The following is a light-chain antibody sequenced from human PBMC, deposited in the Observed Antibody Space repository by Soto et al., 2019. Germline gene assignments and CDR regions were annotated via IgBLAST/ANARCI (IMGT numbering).Light chain of an antibody. CDR3: QYYGSSPWT. V-gene: IGKV3-20*01. Sequence: EIVLTQSPGTLSLSPGERATLSCRASQSVSSTYLAWYQHKPGQAPRLLIYGASSRATGIPDRFSGSGSGTDFTLTISRLEPEDVAVYYCQYYGSSPWTFGQGTKVEIK. J-gene: IGKJ1*01. CDR2: GAS. CDR1: QSVSSTY.